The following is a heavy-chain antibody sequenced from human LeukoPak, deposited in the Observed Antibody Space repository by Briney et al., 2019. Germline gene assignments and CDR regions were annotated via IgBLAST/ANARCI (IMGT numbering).Heavy chain of an antibody. CDR2: IYTTGST. CDR3: ARDVVAAAGTWDY. J-gene: IGHJ4*02. D-gene: IGHD6-13*01. CDR1: GVSISSGSYY. Sequence: PSETLSLTCTVSGVSISSGSYYWTWIRQPAGKGLEWIGRIYTTGSTNYNPSLKSRVTISVDTSKNQFSLKLSSVTAADTAVYYCARDVVAAAGTWDYWGQGTLVTVSS. V-gene: IGHV4-61*02.